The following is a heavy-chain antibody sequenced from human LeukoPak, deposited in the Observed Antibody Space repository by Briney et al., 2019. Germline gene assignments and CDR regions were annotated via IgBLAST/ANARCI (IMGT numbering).Heavy chain of an antibody. CDR2: ISYDGSNK. D-gene: IGHD5-12*01. J-gene: IGHJ3*02. V-gene: IGHV3-30*14. CDR3: ARVWGGYFGDAFDI. Sequence: PGRSLRLSCAASGFTFSSYAMHWVRQAPGKGLEWVAVISYDGSNKYYADSVKGRFTISRDNSKNTLYLQMNSLRAEDTAVYYCARVWGGYFGDAFDIWGQGTMVTVSS. CDR1: GFTFSSYA.